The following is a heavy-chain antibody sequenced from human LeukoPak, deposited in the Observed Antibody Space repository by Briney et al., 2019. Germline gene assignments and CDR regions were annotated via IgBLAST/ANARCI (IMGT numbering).Heavy chain of an antibody. Sequence: SETLSLTCTVSGGSISSYYWSWIRQPPGKGLEWIGYIYYSGSTNYNPSLKSRVTISVDTSKNQFSLKLSSVTAADTAVYYCARGGFRLGQEPGPSDYWGQGTLVTVSS. CDR2: IYYSGST. J-gene: IGHJ4*02. D-gene: IGHD1-14*01. CDR3: ARGGFRLGQEPGPSDY. V-gene: IGHV4-59*01. CDR1: GGSISSYY.